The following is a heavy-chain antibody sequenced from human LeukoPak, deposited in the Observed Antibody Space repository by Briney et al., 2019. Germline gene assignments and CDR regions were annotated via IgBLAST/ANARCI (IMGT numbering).Heavy chain of an antibody. D-gene: IGHD1-1*01. CDR1: GFTVGTNH. Sequence: GGSLRLSCAASGFTVGTNHMSWVRQAPGKGLEWVSIIYSGGSTYYADSVKGRFTISRDNSKNTLYLQMHSLRAEDTAVYYCARDRTTYFDYWGQGTLVTVSS. V-gene: IGHV3-53*01. CDR2: IYSGGST. CDR3: ARDRTTYFDY. J-gene: IGHJ4*02.